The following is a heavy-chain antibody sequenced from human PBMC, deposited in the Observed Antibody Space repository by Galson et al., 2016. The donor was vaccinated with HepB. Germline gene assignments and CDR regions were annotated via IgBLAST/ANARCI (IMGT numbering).Heavy chain of an antibody. CDR2: IRVYNERT. CDR3: ARSDGEI. Sequence: SVKVSCKASGYTFATYGITWVRQAPGQGLEWLGWIRVYNERTDYAHKFQGRVTMTTDTSTNTAYMDLRSLRSDDTAVYYCARSDGEIWGQGTLVNVSS. V-gene: IGHV1-18*01. J-gene: IGHJ3*02. CDR1: GYTFATYG. D-gene: IGHD5-24*01.